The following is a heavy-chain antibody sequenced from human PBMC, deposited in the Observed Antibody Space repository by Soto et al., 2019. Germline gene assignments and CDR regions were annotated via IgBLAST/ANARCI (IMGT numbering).Heavy chain of an antibody. V-gene: IGHV1-18*01. J-gene: IGHJ6*03. CDR1: GYNFTNYG. Sequence: QDQLVQSGGEVKKPGASVKVSCKASGYNFTNYGITWVRQAPGQGFEWMGWISAYNGDTNYAQKLQGRVTMTTDASPITAYLELRSLRSYDPAVYYCARDRWVASPVAGHTHYYYYMDVWGKGTTVTVSS. CDR3: ARDRWVASPVAGHTHYYYYMDV. CDR2: ISAYNGDT. D-gene: IGHD6-19*01.